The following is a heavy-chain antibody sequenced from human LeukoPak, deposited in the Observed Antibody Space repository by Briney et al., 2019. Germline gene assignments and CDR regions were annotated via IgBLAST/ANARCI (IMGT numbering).Heavy chain of an antibody. V-gene: IGHV3-21*01. D-gene: IGHD6-13*01. CDR3: ARSQLDYYYGMDV. Sequence: GGSLRLSCAASGFTFSSYSMNWVRQAPGKGLEWVSSISSSSSYIYYADSVKGRFTISRDNAKNSLYPQMNSLRAEDTAVYYCARSQLDYYYGMDVWGQGTTVTVSS. CDR1: GFTFSSYS. CDR2: ISSSSSYI. J-gene: IGHJ6*02.